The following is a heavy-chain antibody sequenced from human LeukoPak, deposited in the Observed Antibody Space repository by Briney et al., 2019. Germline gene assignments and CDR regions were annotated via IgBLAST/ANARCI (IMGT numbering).Heavy chain of an antibody. V-gene: IGHV3-21*01. Sequence: GSLRLSCAASGFTFSSYSMNWVRQAPGKGLEWVSFISSSRSYIYYADSVKGRFTISRDNAKNSLYLQMNSLRAEDTAVYYCARGDGYNSYYFDYWGQGTLVTVSS. CDR2: ISSSRSYI. CDR1: GFTFSSYS. D-gene: IGHD5-24*01. J-gene: IGHJ4*02. CDR3: ARGDGYNSYYFDY.